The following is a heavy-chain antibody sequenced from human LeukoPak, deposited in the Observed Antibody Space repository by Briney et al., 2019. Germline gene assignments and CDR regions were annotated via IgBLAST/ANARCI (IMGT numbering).Heavy chain of an antibody. V-gene: IGHV3-7*01. J-gene: IGHJ4*02. CDR3: ARGGRNLDY. CDR2: IKLDGSEK. CDR1: GFTFSAYW. Sequence: GGSLRLSCAASGFTFSAYWMSWVRQAPGKGLEWVANIKLDGSEKYYVDSVEGRFTISRDNAKNSLYLQMNSLRAEDTAVYYCARGGRNLDYWGQGTLVTVSS. D-gene: IGHD2/OR15-2a*01.